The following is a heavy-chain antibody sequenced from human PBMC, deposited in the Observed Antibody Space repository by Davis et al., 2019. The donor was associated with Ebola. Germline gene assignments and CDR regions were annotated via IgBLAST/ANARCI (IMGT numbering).Heavy chain of an antibody. CDR2: ISNSGTTI. D-gene: IGHD3-22*01. J-gene: IGHJ4*02. V-gene: IGHV3-48*03. CDR1: GFTFSSYE. Sequence: PGGSLRLSCAASGFTFSSYEMNWVRQAPGKGLEWVSYISNSGTTIFYSDSVKGRFTVSRDNSKNSLYLQMNSLRTEDTALYYCAKGNYDSSGYYYDYWGQGTLVTVSS. CDR3: AKGNYDSSGYYYDY.